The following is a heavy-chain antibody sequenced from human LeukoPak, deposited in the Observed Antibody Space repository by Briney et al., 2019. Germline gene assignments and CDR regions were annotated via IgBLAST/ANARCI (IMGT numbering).Heavy chain of an antibody. J-gene: IGHJ5*02. CDR3: AKDS. V-gene: IGHV3-23*01. CDR1: GFTFSNSA. CDR2: ISASGGTT. Sequence: GGSLRLSCAVSGFTFSNSAMSWVRQAPGKGLEWVSAISASGGTTYYADSVKGRFTISRDNSKSTLYLQMNSLRVEDTAVYYCAKDSWSQGTLVTVSS.